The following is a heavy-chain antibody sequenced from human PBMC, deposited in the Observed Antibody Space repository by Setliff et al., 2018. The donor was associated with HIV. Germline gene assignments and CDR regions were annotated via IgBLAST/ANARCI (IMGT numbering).Heavy chain of an antibody. CDR3: ARGSGGYCSGGSCYFGFGLAL. Sequence: SVKVSCKASGGILSTYATIWVRQAPGQGLEWMGGIIPIFNTANYAQKFQGRVTITADESTSTAYMELSSLGSEDTAVYYCARGSGGYCSGGSCYFGFGLALWGQGTTVTVSS. V-gene: IGHV1-69*13. D-gene: IGHD2-15*01. J-gene: IGHJ6*02. CDR2: IIPIFNTA. CDR1: GGILSTYA.